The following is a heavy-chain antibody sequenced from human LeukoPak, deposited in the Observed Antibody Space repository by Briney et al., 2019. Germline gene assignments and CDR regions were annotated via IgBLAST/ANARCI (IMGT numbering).Heavy chain of an antibody. CDR3: AREGGTDDGAFDI. CDR2: IYYSGST. Sequence: SETLSLTCTVSGGSISSGGYYWSWIRQHPGKGLEWIGYIYYSGSTYYNPSLKSRVTISVDTSKNQFSLKLSSVTAADTAVYYCAREGGTDDGAFDIWGQGTMVTVSS. J-gene: IGHJ3*02. D-gene: IGHD5-24*01. V-gene: IGHV4-31*03. CDR1: GGSISSGGYY.